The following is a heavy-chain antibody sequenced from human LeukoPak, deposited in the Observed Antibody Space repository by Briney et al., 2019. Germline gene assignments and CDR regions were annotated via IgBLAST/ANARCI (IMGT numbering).Heavy chain of an antibody. CDR1: GYTFTSYG. CDR3: ARDKIGYSSGWGTDFDY. D-gene: IGHD6-19*01. J-gene: IGHJ4*02. CDR2: ISAYNGNT. V-gene: IGHV1-18*01. Sequence: ASVKVSCKASGYTFTSYGISWVRQAPGQGLEWMGWISAYNGNTNYAQKLQGRVTMTTDTSTSTVYMELSSLRSEDTAVYYCARDKIGYSSGWGTDFDYWGQGTLVTVSS.